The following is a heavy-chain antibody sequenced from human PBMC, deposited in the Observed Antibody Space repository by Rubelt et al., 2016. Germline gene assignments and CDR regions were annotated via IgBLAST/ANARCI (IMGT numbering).Heavy chain of an antibody. D-gene: IGHD6-6*01. Sequence: QVQLQQWGAGLLKPSETLSLTCAVYGESFSGNYWTWIRQPPGKGLEWIGEIHPSGSTNFNPSFKSRLTMSVDTSRNQFSLRLTSVTAADTGVYFCARRRQLVRIFDHWGQGDLVTISS. CDR3: ARRRQLVRIFDH. CDR1: GESFSGNY. J-gene: IGHJ4*02. CDR2: IHPSGST. V-gene: IGHV4-34*01.